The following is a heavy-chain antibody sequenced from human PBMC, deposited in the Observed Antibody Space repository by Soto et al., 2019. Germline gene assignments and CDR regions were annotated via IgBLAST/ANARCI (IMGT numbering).Heavy chain of an antibody. D-gene: IGHD2-8*02. J-gene: IGHJ4*02. Sequence: WTWLRQPPGTGLEWIGEINHSGSTNYNPSLKSRVTISVDTSKNQFSLKLTSVTAADTAVYYCARDKITGLFDYWGQGPLVTVSS. CDR2: INHSGST. V-gene: IGHV4-34*01. CDR3: ARDKITGLFDY.